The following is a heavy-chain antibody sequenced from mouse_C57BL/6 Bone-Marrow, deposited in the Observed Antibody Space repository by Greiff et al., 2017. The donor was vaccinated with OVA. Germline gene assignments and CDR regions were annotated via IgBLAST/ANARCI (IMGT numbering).Heavy chain of an antibody. D-gene: IGHD1-1*01. J-gene: IGHJ1*03. CDR2: IYPGSGST. CDR1: GYTFPSSW. Sequence: QVQLQQSGAELVKPGASVQMSCKASGYTFPSSWITCVLPMPGQGLAWIGDIYPGSGSTNYNEKFKSKATLTVDTSSSTAYMQLSSLTSEDSAVYYCASEGYYGSSSWYFDVWGTGTTVTVSS. CDR3: ASEGYYGSSSWYFDV. V-gene: IGHV1-55*01.